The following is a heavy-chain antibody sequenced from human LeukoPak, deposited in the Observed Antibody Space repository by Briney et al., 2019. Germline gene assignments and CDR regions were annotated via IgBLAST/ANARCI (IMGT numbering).Heavy chain of an antibody. CDR3: ARDKAVAGTAYFDY. J-gene: IGHJ4*02. D-gene: IGHD6-19*01. Sequence: GGSLRHSCAASGFTFSSYGMHWVRQAPGKGLVWVSRINSDGSSTSYADSVKGRFTISRDNAKNTLYLQMNSLRAEDTAVYYCARDKAVAGTAYFDYWGQGTLVTVSS. CDR2: INSDGSST. V-gene: IGHV3-74*01. CDR1: GFTFSSYG.